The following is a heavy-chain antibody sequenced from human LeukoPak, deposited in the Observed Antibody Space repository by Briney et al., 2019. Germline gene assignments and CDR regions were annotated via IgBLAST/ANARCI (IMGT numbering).Heavy chain of an antibody. J-gene: IGHJ4*02. D-gene: IGHD7-27*01. V-gene: IGHV3-48*01. CDR2: IRPSGSDM. Sequence: EWISNIRPSGSDMYYAASVKGRFTISRDSATNSLYLHMNNLKVDDSAVYFCVRDFNWAFDSWGQGTLVTVSS. CDR3: VRDFNWAFDS.